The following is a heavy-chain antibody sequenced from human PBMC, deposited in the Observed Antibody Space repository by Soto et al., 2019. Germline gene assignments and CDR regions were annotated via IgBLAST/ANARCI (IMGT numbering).Heavy chain of an antibody. CDR3: ARDRGIAAAGTLAY. CDR1: GGTFSSYA. Sequence: QVQLVQSGAEVQKPGSSVKVSCKASGGTFSSYAISWVRQAPGQGLEWMGGIIPIFGTTNYAQKFQGRVTIIADDSTSTAYMELSSLRSEDTAVYYCARDRGIAAAGTLAYWGQGTLVTVSS. V-gene: IGHV1-69*12. D-gene: IGHD6-13*01. CDR2: IIPIFGTT. J-gene: IGHJ4*02.